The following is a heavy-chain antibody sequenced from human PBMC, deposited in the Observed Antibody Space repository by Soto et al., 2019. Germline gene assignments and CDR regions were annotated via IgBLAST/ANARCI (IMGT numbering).Heavy chain of an antibody. V-gene: IGHV3-15*01. D-gene: IGHD2-15*01. J-gene: IGHJ4*02. CDR3: TTDRIHCSGGSCFRVDNDY. CDR2: IKSRTDGEIK. Sequence: EVQVAESGGGLVKPGGSLRLSCAVSGFTFSNAWMSWVRQAPGKGLEWVGRIKSRTDGEIKELAAPVKGRITISRDDSRNTVFLQMNSLKAEDSDVYYCTTDRIHCSGGSCFRVDNDYWGQGTLVTVSS. CDR1: GFTFSNAW.